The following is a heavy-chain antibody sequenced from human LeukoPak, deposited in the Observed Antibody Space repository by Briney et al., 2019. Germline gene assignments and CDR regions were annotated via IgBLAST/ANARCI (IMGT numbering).Heavy chain of an antibody. D-gene: IGHD3-10*01. CDR3: ARGGGSGTFDY. J-gene: IGHJ4*02. V-gene: IGHV4-59*01. Sequence: SETLSLTCTVSGGSISSYYWSWIRQPPGKGLEWIGYIYYSGSTNYNPSLKCRVTISVDTSKNQFSLKLSSVTAADTAVYYCARGGGSGTFDYWGQGTLVTVSS. CDR1: GGSISSYY. CDR2: IYYSGST.